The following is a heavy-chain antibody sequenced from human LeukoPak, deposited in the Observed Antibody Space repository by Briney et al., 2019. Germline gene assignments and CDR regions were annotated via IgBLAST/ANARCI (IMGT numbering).Heavy chain of an antibody. D-gene: IGHD6-19*01. CDR1: GYTFTGYY. J-gene: IGHJ6*03. CDR3: ARGGYSSGWDYYYMDV. Sequence: GASVKVFCKASGYTFTGYYMHWVRQAPGQGLEWMGWINPNSGGTNYAQKFQGRVTMTRDTSISTAYMELSRLRSDDTAVYYCARGGYSSGWDYYYMDVWGKGTTVTVSS. V-gene: IGHV1-2*02. CDR2: INPNSGGT.